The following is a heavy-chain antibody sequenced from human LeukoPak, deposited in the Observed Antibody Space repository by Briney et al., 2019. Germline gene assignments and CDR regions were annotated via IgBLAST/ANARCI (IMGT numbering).Heavy chain of an antibody. J-gene: IGHJ4*02. V-gene: IGHV3-7*01. D-gene: IGHD5-12*01. Sequence: GGSLKLSSAASGFTFSSDWMSWVRQAPGKGLEWVANIKQDGSEKYYVDSMKGRFTISRDNAKASLYLQMDSLRAEETAVYFCARALPYSGYDPYCDYWGQGTLVTVSS. CDR3: ARALPYSGYDPYCDY. CDR1: GFTFSSDW. CDR2: IKQDGSEK.